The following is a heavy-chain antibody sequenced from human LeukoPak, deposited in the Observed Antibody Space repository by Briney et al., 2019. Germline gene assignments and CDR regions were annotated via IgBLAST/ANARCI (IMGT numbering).Heavy chain of an antibody. J-gene: IGHJ4*02. CDR1: GFTFSNAW. V-gene: IGHV3-15*01. D-gene: IGHD3-22*01. CDR2: IKSKTDGGTT. CDR3: TANYYDSSGYYYKDY. Sequence: GGSLRLSCAASGFTFSNAWMSWVRQAPGKGLEWVGRIKSKTDGGTTDYAAPVKGRFTISRDDSKNTLYLQMNSLKTEDTAVCYCTANYYDSSGYYYKDYWGQGTLVTVSS.